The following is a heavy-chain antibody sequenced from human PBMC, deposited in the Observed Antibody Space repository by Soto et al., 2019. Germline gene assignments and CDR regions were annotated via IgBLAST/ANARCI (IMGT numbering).Heavy chain of an antibody. CDR3: AREYDSSGSGGWFDP. V-gene: IGHV1-18*01. CDR2: ISAYNGNT. CDR1: GYTFTSYG. D-gene: IGHD3-22*01. J-gene: IGHJ5*02. Sequence: ASVKVSCKASGYTFTSYGISWVRQAPGQGLEWMGWISAYNGNTNYAQKLQGRVTMTTDTSTSTAYMELRSLRSDDTAVYYCAREYDSSGSGGWFDPWGQGAVVTVSS.